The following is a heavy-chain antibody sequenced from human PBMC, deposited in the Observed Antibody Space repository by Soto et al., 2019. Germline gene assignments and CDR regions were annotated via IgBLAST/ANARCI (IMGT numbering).Heavy chain of an antibody. CDR1: GFTFSSYA. CDR2: ISGSGGST. Sequence: PGGSLRLSCAASGFTFSSYAMSWVRQAPGKGLEWVSAISGSGGSTYYADSVKGRFTISRDNSKNTLYLQMNSLRAEDTAVYYCAKDKDYYGSGPTRFDYWGQGTLVTVSS. V-gene: IGHV3-23*01. CDR3: AKDKDYYGSGPTRFDY. J-gene: IGHJ4*02. D-gene: IGHD3-10*01.